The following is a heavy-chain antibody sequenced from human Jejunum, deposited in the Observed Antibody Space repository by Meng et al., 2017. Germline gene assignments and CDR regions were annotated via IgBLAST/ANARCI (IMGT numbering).Heavy chain of an antibody. J-gene: IGHJ4*02. Sequence: VELKTSRPEVCKLSHTLSLTGDRCAYSISRAEYFLSWTRPPPVKRLGWSGYMDYRGSTFYIPSLMSLVTISVDTSKNQFSLKLSSVTAADTDVYFCARGELLWDYWGQGTLVTVSS. V-gene: IGHV4-30-4*01. D-gene: IGHD2-2*01. CDR3: ARGELLWDY. CDR2: MDYRGST. CDR1: AYSISRAEYF.